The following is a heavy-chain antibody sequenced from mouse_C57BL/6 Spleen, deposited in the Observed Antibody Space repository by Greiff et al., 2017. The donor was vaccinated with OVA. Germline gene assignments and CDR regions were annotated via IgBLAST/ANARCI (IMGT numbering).Heavy chain of an antibody. J-gene: IGHJ2*01. D-gene: IGHD4-1*01. V-gene: IGHV1-69*01. Sequence: QVQLQQPGAELVMPGASVKLSCKASGYTFTSYWMHWVKQRPGQGLEWIGEIDPSDSYTNYNQKFKGKSTLTVDKSSSTAYMQLSSLTSEDSAVYYCAREETGDYFDYWGQGTTLTVSS. CDR3: AREETGDYFDY. CDR2: IDPSDSYT. CDR1: GYTFTSYW.